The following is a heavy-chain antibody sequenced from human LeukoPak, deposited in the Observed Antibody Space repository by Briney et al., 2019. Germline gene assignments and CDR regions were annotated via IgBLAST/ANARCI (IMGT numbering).Heavy chain of an antibody. CDR3: AKGQSYYYYYRMDV. CDR1: GFTFSSYA. CDR2: ITGSGDST. Sequence: GGSLRPSCAASGFTFSSYAMSWVRQAPGKGLEWVSAITGSGDSTYYADSVKGRFTISRDNSKNTLYLQMNSLRAEDTAVNYCAKGQSYYYYYRMDVWGQGTTVTVSS. J-gene: IGHJ6*02. V-gene: IGHV3-23*01.